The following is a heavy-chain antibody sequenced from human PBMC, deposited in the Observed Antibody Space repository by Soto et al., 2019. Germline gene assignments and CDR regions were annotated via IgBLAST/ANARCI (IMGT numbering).Heavy chain of an antibody. CDR2: LYDVDGS. CDR1: GLTISGKKY. V-gene: IGHV3-53*01. D-gene: IGHD1-1*01. J-gene: IGHJ3*01. Sequence: DVQLVESGGGLIQPGESLRLSCAAFGLTISGKKYVAWVRQAPGKGLEWVSALYDVDGSFYADSVTGRFTTSSDSSKTTVYLPMNDLRPDDTAVYYCATWHEREHAFDVWGKGTTVTISS. CDR3: ATWHEREHAFDV.